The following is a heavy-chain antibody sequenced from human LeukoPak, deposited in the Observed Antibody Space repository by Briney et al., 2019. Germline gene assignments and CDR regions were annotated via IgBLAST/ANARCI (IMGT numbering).Heavy chain of an antibody. J-gene: IGHJ4*02. CDR3: AKEVEMATILYPFDY. D-gene: IGHD5-24*01. Sequence: GGSLRLSCAASGFTFSSYAMSWVRQAPGKGLEWVSAISGGGGSTYYADSVKGRFTISRDNSKNTLYLQMNSLRAEDTAVYYCAKEVEMATILYPFDYWGQGTLVTVSS. V-gene: IGHV3-23*01. CDR1: GFTFSSYA. CDR2: ISGGGGST.